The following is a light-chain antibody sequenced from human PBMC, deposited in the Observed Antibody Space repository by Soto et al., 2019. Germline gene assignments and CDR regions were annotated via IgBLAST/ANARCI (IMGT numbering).Light chain of an antibody. Sequence: DVVMTQSPLPLPVTLGQPASISCRSIRSLVYSDGNTSLNWFQQRPGQSPRHLIFEVSNRDSGVPDRFCGSASGTDFTLKISRVEAEDVGFYYCMQGTHWPHTFVQGTKVETK. J-gene: IGKJ1*01. CDR2: EVS. CDR3: MQGTHWPHT. V-gene: IGKV2-30*01. CDR1: RSLVYSDGNTS.